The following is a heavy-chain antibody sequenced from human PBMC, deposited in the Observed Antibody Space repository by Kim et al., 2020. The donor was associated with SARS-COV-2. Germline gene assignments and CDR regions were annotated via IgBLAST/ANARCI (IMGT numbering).Heavy chain of an antibody. CDR2: ISYDGSNK. Sequence: GGSLRLSCAASGFTFSSYGMHWVRQAPGKGLEWVAVISYDGSNKYYADSVKGRFTISRDNSKNTLYLQMNSLRAEDTAVYYCAKDFKASGWFGELLPKLGYYMDVWGKGTTVTVSS. J-gene: IGHJ6*03. CDR1: GFTFSSYG. D-gene: IGHD3-10*01. CDR3: AKDFKASGWFGELLPKLGYYMDV. V-gene: IGHV3-30*18.